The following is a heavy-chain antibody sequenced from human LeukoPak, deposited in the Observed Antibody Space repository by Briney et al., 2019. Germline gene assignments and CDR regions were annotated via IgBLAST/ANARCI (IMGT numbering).Heavy chain of an antibody. J-gene: IGHJ5*02. V-gene: IGHV1-69*13. Sequence: SVKVSCKASGGTFSSYAISWVRQAPGQGLEWMGGIIPIFGTANYAQKFQGRVTITADGSTSTAYMELSSLRSEDTAVYYCARDGEMATIRSNWFDPWGQGTLVTVSS. CDR2: IIPIFGTA. D-gene: IGHD5-24*01. CDR1: GGTFSSYA. CDR3: ARDGEMATIRSNWFDP.